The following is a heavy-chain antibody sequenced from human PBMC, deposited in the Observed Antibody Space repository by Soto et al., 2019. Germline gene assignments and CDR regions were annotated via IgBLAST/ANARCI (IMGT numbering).Heavy chain of an antibody. CDR1: GYTFSSSP. J-gene: IGHJ4*02. Sequence: ASVKVSCKASGYTFSSSPLHWVRQAPGQRPEWMGWINTTNDKTKYSQKFQDRVTLTRDTSASTAYMEVSSLTPEDTAVYYCARDEGVASGNWGQGTLVTASS. CDR3: ARDEGVASGN. D-gene: IGHD5-12*01. V-gene: IGHV1-3*04. CDR2: INTTNDKT.